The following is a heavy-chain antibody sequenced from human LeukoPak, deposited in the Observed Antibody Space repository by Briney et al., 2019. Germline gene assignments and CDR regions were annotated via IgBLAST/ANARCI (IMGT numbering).Heavy chain of an antibody. CDR3: AREGSIVARTDY. V-gene: IGHV3-30*14. CDR1: GFTFDNYA. Sequence: GRSLRLSCEASGFTFDNYAMHWVRQAPGKRLEWVAVISYDGNREYYPDSVKGRFTISRDNSKNTLYLQMKGLKTEDTGVYYCAREGSIVARTDYWGQGDLVIVSS. D-gene: IGHD2-15*01. J-gene: IGHJ4*02. CDR2: ISYDGNRE.